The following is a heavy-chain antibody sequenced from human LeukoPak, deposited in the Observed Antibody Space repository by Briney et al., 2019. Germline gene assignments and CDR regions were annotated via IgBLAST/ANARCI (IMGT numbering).Heavy chain of an antibody. CDR3: ARFPGGRRDAFDI. J-gene: IGHJ3*02. D-gene: IGHD1-14*01. CDR2: IKQDGSEK. Sequence: SGGSLRLSCAASGFTVSSNYMSWVRQAPGKGLEWVANIKQDGSEKYYVDSVKGRFTISRDNAKNSLYLQMNSLRAEDTAVYYCARFPGGRRDAFDIWGQGTMVTVSS. CDR1: GFTVSSNY. V-gene: IGHV3-7*01.